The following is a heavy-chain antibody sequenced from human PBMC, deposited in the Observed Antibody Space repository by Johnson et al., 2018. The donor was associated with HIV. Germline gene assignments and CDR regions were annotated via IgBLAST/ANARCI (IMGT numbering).Heavy chain of an antibody. J-gene: IGHJ3*02. D-gene: IGHD3-16*01. CDR2: ISWNSGSI. V-gene: IGHV3-9*01. CDR1: RFTFSSYW. Sequence: VQLVESGGGLVQPGGSLRLSCAASRFTFSSYWMHWVRQAPGKGLEWVSGISWNSGSIGYADSVKGRFTISRDNAKNSLYLQMNSLRAEDTALYYCAKDPGLGYAFDIWGQGTMVTVSS. CDR3: AKDPGLGYAFDI.